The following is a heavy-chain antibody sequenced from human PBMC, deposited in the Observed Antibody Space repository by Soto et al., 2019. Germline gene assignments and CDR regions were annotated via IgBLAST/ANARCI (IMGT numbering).Heavy chain of an antibody. CDR3: ARVRYNWNDLDY. V-gene: IGHV3-74*01. D-gene: IGHD1-1*01. J-gene: IGHJ4*02. Sequence: GGSLRLSCAASGFTFSSYLMHWVRQAPGKGLVWVSRINSDGSSTSYADSVKGRFTISRDNAKNTLYLQMNSLRAEDTAVYYCARVRYNWNDLDYWGQGTLVTVSS. CDR2: INSDGSST. CDR1: GFTFSSYL.